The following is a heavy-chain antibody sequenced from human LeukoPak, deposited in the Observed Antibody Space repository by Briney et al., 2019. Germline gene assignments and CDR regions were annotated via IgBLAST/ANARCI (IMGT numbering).Heavy chain of an antibody. J-gene: IGHJ4*02. D-gene: IGHD3-10*01. V-gene: IGHV3-23*01. CDR1: GVTFSSYA. CDR2: ICGSGGST. Sequence: PGGSLRLSCAASGVTFSSYAMSWVRQAPGEGLEWVSAICGSGGSTYYADSVKGRFTISRDNSKNTLYLQMYSLRAEDTAVYYFASYGPGRPLDYWGQGTLVTVSS. CDR3: ASYGPGRPLDY.